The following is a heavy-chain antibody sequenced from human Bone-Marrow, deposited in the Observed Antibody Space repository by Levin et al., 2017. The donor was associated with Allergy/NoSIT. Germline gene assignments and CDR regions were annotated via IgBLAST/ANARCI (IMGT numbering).Heavy chain of an antibody. Sequence: ASVKVSCKASGYTFTSYYMHWVRQAPGQGLEWMGIINPSGGSTSYAQKFQGRVTMTRDTSTSTVYMELSSLRSEDTAVYYCARDEATRSGRNQNWFDPWGQGTLVTVSS. D-gene: IGHD6-25*01. CDR1: GYTFTSYY. J-gene: IGHJ5*02. CDR2: INPSGGST. CDR3: ARDEATRSGRNQNWFDP. V-gene: IGHV1-46*01.